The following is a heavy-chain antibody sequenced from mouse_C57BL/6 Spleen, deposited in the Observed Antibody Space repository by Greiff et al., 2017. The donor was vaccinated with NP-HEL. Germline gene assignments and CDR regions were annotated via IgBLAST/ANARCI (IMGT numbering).Heavy chain of an antibody. CDR2: IDPSDSYT. CDR3: AQGGTVVAPFAY. J-gene: IGHJ3*01. Sequence: VQLQQSGAELVMPGASVKLSCKASGYTFTSYWMHWVKQRPGQGLEWIGEIDPSDSYTNYNQKFKGKSTLTVDKSSSTAYMQLSSLTSEDSAVYYCAQGGTVVAPFAYWGQGTLVTVSA. V-gene: IGHV1-69*01. D-gene: IGHD1-1*01. CDR1: GYTFTSYW.